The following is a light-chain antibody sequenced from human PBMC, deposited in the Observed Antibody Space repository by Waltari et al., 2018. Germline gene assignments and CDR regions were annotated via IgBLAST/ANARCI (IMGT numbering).Light chain of an antibody. Sequence: DIQMTQSPSTLSASVGDRVTITCRASQSISRWLAWYPQKPGKAPKLLIYKASSLETGVPSRFSGSESGTEFTLTISSLQTDDFATYYCQQYNSYPYTFGQGTKLEIK. V-gene: IGKV1-5*03. J-gene: IGKJ2*01. CDR3: QQYNSYPYT. CDR2: KAS. CDR1: QSISRW.